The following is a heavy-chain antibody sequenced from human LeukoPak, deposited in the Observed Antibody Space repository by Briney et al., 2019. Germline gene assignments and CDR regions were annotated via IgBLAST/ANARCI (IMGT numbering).Heavy chain of an antibody. J-gene: IGHJ4*02. Sequence: PSETLSLTCAVSGGSFSGYYWTWIRQPPGKGLEWIGEINHSGSANYNPSLKSRVTISLDTSKNQFSLKLSSVTAADTAVYYCARGQGTVTTHWGQGTLVTVSS. CDR2: INHSGSA. CDR3: ARGQGTVTTH. CDR1: GGSFSGYY. D-gene: IGHD4-17*01. V-gene: IGHV4-34*01.